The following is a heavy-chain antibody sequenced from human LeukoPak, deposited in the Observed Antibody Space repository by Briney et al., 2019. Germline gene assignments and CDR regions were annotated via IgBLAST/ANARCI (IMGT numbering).Heavy chain of an antibody. CDR1: GFTFSNYG. D-gene: IGHD2-15*01. CDR2: ISYDESDK. Sequence: GGSLRLSCAASGFTFSNYGMHWVRQAPGKGLEWVAVISYDESDKYYADSVKGRFTISRDNSKNTLYLQMNSLRPEDTAVYYCARGVVAATNAAYYGMDVWGQGTTVTVSS. V-gene: IGHV3-30*03. CDR3: ARGVVAATNAAYYGMDV. J-gene: IGHJ6*02.